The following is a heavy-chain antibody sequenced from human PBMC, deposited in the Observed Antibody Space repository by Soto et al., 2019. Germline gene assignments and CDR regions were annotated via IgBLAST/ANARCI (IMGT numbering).Heavy chain of an antibody. V-gene: IGHV3-74*01. J-gene: IGHJ4*02. CDR2: INSDGSIT. Sequence: EVQLVESGGGLILPGGSLRLSCAASGFTFNTHWMHWVRQAPWKGLVWVSRINSDGSITDYADSVKGRFSISRDNPRNTLYLQMNSLRPEDTAVYYCARAMTSVGAAAKGDFWGQGTLVTVSS. CDR3: ARAMTSVGAAAKGDF. CDR1: GFTFNTHW. D-gene: IGHD1-26*01.